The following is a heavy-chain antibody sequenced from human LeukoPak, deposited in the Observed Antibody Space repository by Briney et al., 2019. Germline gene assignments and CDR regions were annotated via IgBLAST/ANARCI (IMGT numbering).Heavy chain of an antibody. CDR2: IRYNGNNQ. D-gene: IGHD3-10*01. CDR3: AKDSAFYYIDV. Sequence: PPGGSLRLSCAASGFTFNNYGMHWVRQAPGKGLEWVAFIRYNGNNQYYADSVKGRFTISRDNSKNTLYLQMNSLKGDDTAVYYCAKDSAFYYIDVWGKGTTVSISS. J-gene: IGHJ6*03. V-gene: IGHV3-30*02. CDR1: GFTFNNYG.